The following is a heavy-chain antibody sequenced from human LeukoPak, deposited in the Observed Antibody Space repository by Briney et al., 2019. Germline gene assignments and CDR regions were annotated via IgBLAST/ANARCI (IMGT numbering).Heavy chain of an antibody. CDR3: ARDFRSGSSWYYFDY. CDR1: GFTFSSYS. V-gene: IGHV3-21*01. D-gene: IGHD6-13*01. J-gene: IGHJ4*02. Sequence: PGGSLRLSCAASGFTFSSYSMNWVRQAPGKGLEWVSSISSSSSYIYYADSVKGRFTISRDNAKNSLYLQMNSLRAEDTAVYYCARDFRSGSSWYYFDYWGQGTLVTVSS. CDR2: ISSSSSYI.